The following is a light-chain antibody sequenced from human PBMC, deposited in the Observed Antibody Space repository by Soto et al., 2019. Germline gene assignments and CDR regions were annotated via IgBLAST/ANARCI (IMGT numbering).Light chain of an antibody. J-gene: IGKJ2*01. V-gene: IGKV1-8*01. Sequence: AIRMTQSPSSLSASTGDRVTITCRASQGISSYLAWYQQKPGKAPKLLIYAASTLQSGVPSRFSGSGSGTDFTLTISCLLSEDFATYYCQQYYSYPQTFGQGTKLEIK. CDR2: AAS. CDR3: QQYYSYPQT. CDR1: QGISSY.